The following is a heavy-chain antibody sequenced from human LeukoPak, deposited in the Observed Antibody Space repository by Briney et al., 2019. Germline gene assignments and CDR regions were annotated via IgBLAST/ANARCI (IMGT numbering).Heavy chain of an antibody. Sequence: GGSLRLSCTASGFTFGDYAMSWVRQAPGKGLEWVGFIRSKAYGGTTEYAASVKGRFTISRDDSKSIAYLQMNSLKTEDTAVYYFTRVRELLFYYYGMDGWGQGTTVTVSS. CDR2: IRSKAYGGTT. J-gene: IGHJ6*02. V-gene: IGHV3-49*04. CDR3: TRVRELLFYYYGMDG. CDR1: GFTFGDYA. D-gene: IGHD1-26*01.